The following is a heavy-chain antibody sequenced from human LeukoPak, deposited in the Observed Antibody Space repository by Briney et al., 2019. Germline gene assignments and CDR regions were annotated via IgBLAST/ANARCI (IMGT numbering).Heavy chain of an antibody. V-gene: IGHV1-69*04. J-gene: IGHJ4*02. D-gene: IGHD3-22*01. Sequence: ASVKVSCKASGGTFSSYAISWVRQAPGQGLEWMGRIIPILGIANYAQKFQGRVTITADKSTSTAYMELSSLRSEDTAVYHCARDADSSGYYYDYWGQGTLVTVSS. CDR3: ARDADSSGYYYDY. CDR2: IIPILGIA. CDR1: GGTFSSYA.